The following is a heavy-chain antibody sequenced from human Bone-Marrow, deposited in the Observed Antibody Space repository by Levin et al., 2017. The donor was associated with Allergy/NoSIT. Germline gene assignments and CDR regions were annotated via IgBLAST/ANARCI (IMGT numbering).Heavy chain of an antibody. CDR2: IHYTGDT. CDR3: ARDPRLHLIRYFEINWFDP. CDR1: GGSISTRSYY. J-gene: IGHJ5*02. V-gene: IGHV4-39*07. Sequence: SQTLSLTCTVSGGSISTRSYYWGWIRQPPGKGLEWIGNIHYTGDTYYNPSLKSRVSISVDTSKNQFSLNLTSVTAADPAVYYCARDPRLHLIRYFEINWFDPWGQGTLVTVSS. D-gene: IGHD3-9*01.